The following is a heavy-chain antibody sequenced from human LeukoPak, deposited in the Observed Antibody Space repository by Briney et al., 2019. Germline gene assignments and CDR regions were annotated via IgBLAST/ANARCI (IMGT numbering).Heavy chain of an antibody. CDR2: ISGSGGST. CDR1: GFTFSSYA. J-gene: IGHJ3*02. CDR3: AKGSGXSCRDAFDI. D-gene: IGHD2-15*01. Sequence: GGSLRLSCAASGFTFSSYAMSWVRQAPGKGLEWVSSISGSGGSTYYADSMKGRFTISRDNSKNTLYLQMNNLRAEDTAVYYCAKGSGXSCRDAFDIWGQGTVVTVSS. V-gene: IGHV3-23*01.